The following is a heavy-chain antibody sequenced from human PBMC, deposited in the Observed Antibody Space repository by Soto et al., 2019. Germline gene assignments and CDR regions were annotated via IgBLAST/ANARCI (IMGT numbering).Heavy chain of an antibody. J-gene: IGHJ5*02. D-gene: IGHD5-18*01. CDR1: GCTFRSFT. CDR3: TTDLSGDSNARGGFDP. Sequence: GGSLRLSCAASGCTFRSFTMNCVRQAPGKGLEWASTINSNSAYIYYTDALRGRFTISIDNAKNSLPIQMNSLRAEATAGYYCTTDLSGDSNARGGFDPWGPGTRVTV. V-gene: IGHV3-21*01. CDR2: INSNSAYI.